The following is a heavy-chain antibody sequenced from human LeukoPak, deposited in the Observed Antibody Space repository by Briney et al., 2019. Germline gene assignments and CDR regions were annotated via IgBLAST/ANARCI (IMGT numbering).Heavy chain of an antibody. J-gene: IGHJ4*02. Sequence: HPGGSLRLSCAASGFTFSSYGMSWVRQAPGKGLEWASFITTSGATTSYADSVKGRFTISRDNPRNTLYMQMNSLRDEDTALYYCAIMHGYYDGSGYWVQWGQGTLVTVSS. CDR2: ITTSGATT. CDR3: AIMHGYYDGSGYWVQ. V-gene: IGHV3-23*01. CDR1: GFTFSSYG. D-gene: IGHD3-22*01.